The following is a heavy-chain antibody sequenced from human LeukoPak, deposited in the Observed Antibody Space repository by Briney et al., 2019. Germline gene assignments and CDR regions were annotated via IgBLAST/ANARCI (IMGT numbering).Heavy chain of an antibody. CDR2: ISSGSSYM. Sequence: GGSLRLSCAASGFTFSSYSMSWVRQAPGKGLEWVSSISSGSSYMYYADSVKGRITISRDNARRSLFLQMNSLRAEDTAVYYCARRASTERGHSYGLDYWGQGTLVTVSS. D-gene: IGHD5-18*01. CDR1: GFTFSSYS. CDR3: ARRASTERGHSYGLDY. V-gene: IGHV3-21*01. J-gene: IGHJ4*02.